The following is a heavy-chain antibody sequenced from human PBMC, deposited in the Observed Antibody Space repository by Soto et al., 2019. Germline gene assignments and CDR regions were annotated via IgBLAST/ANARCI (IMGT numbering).Heavy chain of an antibody. CDR3: ARGDYGTGGYPFPYFDY. CDR1: GYSFTGYY. J-gene: IGHJ4*02. Sequence: HEHLVQSGAEVKRPGASLKVSCKASGYSFTGYYIHWVRQAPGQGLEWMGWINPDSGATNYAQNFQGRVTLPSAAAISTASMYLTSLTSDDTAVYYCARGDYGTGGYPFPYFDYWGQGTLVIVSS. CDR2: INPDSGAT. D-gene: IGHD2-8*02. V-gene: IGHV1-2*02.